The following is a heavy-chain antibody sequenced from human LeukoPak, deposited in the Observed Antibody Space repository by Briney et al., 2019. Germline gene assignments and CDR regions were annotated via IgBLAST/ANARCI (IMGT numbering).Heavy chain of an antibody. J-gene: IGHJ3*02. D-gene: IGHD3-10*01. V-gene: IGHV1-69*06. Sequence: GASVKVSCKASGGTFSSYAISWVRQAPGQGLEWMGGIIPIFGTANYAQKFQGRVTITADKSTSTAYMELSSLRSEDTAVYYCARDRDMVRGVITYAFDIWGQGTMVTVSS. CDR2: IIPIFGTA. CDR1: GGTFSSYA. CDR3: ARDRDMVRGVITYAFDI.